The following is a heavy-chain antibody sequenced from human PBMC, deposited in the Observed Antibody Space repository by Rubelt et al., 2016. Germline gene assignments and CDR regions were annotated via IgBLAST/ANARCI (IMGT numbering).Heavy chain of an antibody. D-gene: IGHD2-2*03. CDR3: AREDLGIVVVPAAVYAFDI. V-gene: IGHV4-39*02. Sequence: LKSRVTISVDTSKNQFSLKLSSVTAADTAVYYCAREDLGIVVVPAAVYAFDIWGQGTMVTVSS. J-gene: IGHJ3*02.